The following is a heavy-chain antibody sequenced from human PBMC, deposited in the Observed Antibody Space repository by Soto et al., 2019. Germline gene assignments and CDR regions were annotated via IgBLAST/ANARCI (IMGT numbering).Heavy chain of an antibody. CDR3: ARAGDYVLLTFDH. V-gene: IGHV2-5*02. CDR1: AHSLSSSGMG. J-gene: IGHJ4*02. Sequence: LTCGFSAHSLSSSGMGMARIPQSPEKALEWLSLIYWDDDKRYSPSLKDRLAISKESSSNQVGLTITNMDPGDTATYLCARAGDYVLLTFDHCAAGALVTVSS. D-gene: IGHD4-17*01. CDR2: IYWDDDK.